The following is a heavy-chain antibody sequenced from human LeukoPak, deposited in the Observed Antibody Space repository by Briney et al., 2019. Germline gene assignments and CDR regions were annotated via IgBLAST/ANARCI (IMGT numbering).Heavy chain of an antibody. J-gene: IGHJ4*02. CDR3: ARDRARIAARPLDY. CDR2: INAGNGNT. D-gene: IGHD6-6*01. CDR1: GYTFTSYA. V-gene: IGHV1-3*01. Sequence: ASVQFSCKASGYTFTSYAMHWVRQAPGQRLEWMGWINAGNGNTKYSQKFQGRVTITRDTSASTAYMELSSLRSEDTAVYYCARDRARIAARPLDYWGQGTLVTVSS.